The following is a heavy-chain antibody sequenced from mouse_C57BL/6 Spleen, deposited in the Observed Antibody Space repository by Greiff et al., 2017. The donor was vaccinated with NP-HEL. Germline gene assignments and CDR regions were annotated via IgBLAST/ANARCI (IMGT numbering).Heavy chain of an antibody. Sequence: QVQLQQPGAELVMPGASVKLSCKASGYTFTSYWMHWVKQRPGQGLEWIGEIDPSDSYTNYNQKFKGKSTLTVDKSSSTAYMQLSSLTSEDSAVYYCARGFITTVVEPDFDYWGQGTTLTVSS. CDR3: ARGFITTVVEPDFDY. D-gene: IGHD1-1*01. V-gene: IGHV1-69*01. J-gene: IGHJ2*01. CDR2: IDPSDSYT. CDR1: GYTFTSYW.